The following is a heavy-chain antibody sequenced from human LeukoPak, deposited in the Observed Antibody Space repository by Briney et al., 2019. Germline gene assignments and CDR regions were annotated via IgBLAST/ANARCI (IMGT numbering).Heavy chain of an antibody. CDR1: GYSFTNYW. D-gene: IGHD5-18*01. CDR2: IYPGDSDT. V-gene: IGHV5-51*01. J-gene: IGHJ3*02. CDR3: ARQKYSSGLDAFDI. Sequence: GESLKISCKGSGYSFTNYWIGWERQMPGKGLEWMTIIYPGDSDTRYSPSFQGQVTISADKSINTAYLQWSSLKASDSAMYYCARQKYSSGLDAFDIWGQGTMVTVSS.